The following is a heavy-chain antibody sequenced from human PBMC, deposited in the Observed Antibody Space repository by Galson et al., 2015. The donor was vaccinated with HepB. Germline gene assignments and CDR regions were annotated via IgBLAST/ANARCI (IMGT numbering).Heavy chain of an antibody. CDR1: GYTFTGYY. J-gene: IGHJ2*01. Sequence: SVKVSCKASGYTFTGYYMHWVRQAPGQGLEWMGRINPNSGGTNYAQKFQGRVTMTRDTSISTAYMELSRLRSDDTAVYYCARDSGDDYNTSWYFDLWGRGTLVTVSS. CDR3: ARDSGDDYNTSWYFDL. D-gene: IGHD5-24*01. CDR2: INPNSGGT. V-gene: IGHV1-2*06.